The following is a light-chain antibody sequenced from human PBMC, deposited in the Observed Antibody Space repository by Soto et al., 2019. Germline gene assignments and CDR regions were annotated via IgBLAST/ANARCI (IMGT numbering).Light chain of an antibody. J-gene: IGKJ1*01. Sequence: EIVLTQSPATLSLSPGEIATLSCRASQSVSSYLAWYQQKPGQAPRLLIYDASNRATGIPARFSGSGSGTDFTLTISSLEPEDFAVYYCQQRSNWPTTFGQGTKVEIK. V-gene: IGKV3-11*01. CDR2: DAS. CDR3: QQRSNWPTT. CDR1: QSVSSY.